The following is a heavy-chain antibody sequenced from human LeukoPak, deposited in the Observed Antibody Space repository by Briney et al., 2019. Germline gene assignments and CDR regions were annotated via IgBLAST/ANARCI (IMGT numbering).Heavy chain of an antibody. CDR3: ARDRYDSSGRPYYFDY. Sequence: GRSLRLSCAASGFTFSSCGTHWVRQAPGKGLEWVAVISYDGSNKYYADSVKGRFTISRDNSKNTLYLQMNSLRAEDTAVYYCARDRYDSSGRPYYFDYWGQGTLVTVS. CDR1: GFTFSSCG. V-gene: IGHV3-30*03. J-gene: IGHJ4*02. D-gene: IGHD3-22*01. CDR2: ISYDGSNK.